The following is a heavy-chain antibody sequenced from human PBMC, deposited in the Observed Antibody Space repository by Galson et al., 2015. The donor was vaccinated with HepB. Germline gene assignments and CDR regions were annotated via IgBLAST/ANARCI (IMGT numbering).Heavy chain of an antibody. D-gene: IGHD3-9*01. V-gene: IGHV3-66*01. Sequence: SLRLSCAASGFTVSSNYMSWVRQAPGKGLEWVSAIYSGGSTYYADSVKGRFTISRDNSKNILYLQRNSLRAEDTAVYYCARWRSWENYDNLTSYYKRGAYFDYWGKGTLVTVSS. CDR2: IYSGGST. CDR3: ARWRSWENYDNLTSYYKRGAYFDY. J-gene: IGHJ4*02. CDR1: GFTVSSNY.